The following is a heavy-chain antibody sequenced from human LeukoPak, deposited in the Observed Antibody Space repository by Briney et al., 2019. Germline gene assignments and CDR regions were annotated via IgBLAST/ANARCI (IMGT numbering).Heavy chain of an antibody. CDR1: GGSISSGDYY. D-gene: IGHD3-10*01. CDR3: ARVPWDNMVRGPFDP. J-gene: IGHJ5*02. Sequence: SETLSLTCTVSGGSISSGDYYWSWIRQPPGKGLEWIGYIYYSGSTNYNPSLKSRVTISVDTSKNQFSLKLSSVTAADTAVYYCARVPWDNMVRGPFDPWDQGTLVTVSS. V-gene: IGHV4-61*08. CDR2: IYYSGST.